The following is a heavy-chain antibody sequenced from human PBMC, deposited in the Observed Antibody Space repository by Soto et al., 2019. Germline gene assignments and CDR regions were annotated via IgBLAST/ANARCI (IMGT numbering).Heavy chain of an antibody. J-gene: IGHJ6*02. V-gene: IGHV1-3*01. CDR3: ARDEWSTDRQLVRGYYYYYGMDV. Sequence: GASVKVSCKASGYTFTSYAMHWVRQAPGQRLEWMGWINAGNGNTKYSQKFQGRVTITRDTSASTAYMELSSLRSEDTAVYYCARDEWSTDRQLVRGYYYYYGMDVWGQGTTVTVSS. CDR2: INAGNGNT. CDR1: GYTFTSYA. D-gene: IGHD6-6*01.